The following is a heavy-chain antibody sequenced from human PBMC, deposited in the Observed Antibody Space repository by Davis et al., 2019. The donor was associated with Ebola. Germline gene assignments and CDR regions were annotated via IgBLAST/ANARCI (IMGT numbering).Heavy chain of an antibody. Sequence: GESLKISCAASGFTFSAYAMEWVRQAPGKGLEWVSSISTTSSHIYYADSVRGRFTISRDNAKNSLSLQMNSLRAEDTAAYYCARFSGTVGKYYFDYWGQGALVTVSS. V-gene: IGHV3-21*01. J-gene: IGHJ4*02. CDR2: ISTTSSHI. CDR1: GFTFSAYA. D-gene: IGHD1-7*01. CDR3: ARFSGTVGKYYFDY.